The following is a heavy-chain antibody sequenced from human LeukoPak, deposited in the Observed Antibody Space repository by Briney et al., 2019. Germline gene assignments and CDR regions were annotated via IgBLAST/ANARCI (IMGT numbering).Heavy chain of an antibody. CDR3: AKEGAGWDYDFWSGPYYYYYGMDV. CDR2: INHNGST. D-gene: IGHD3-3*01. CDR1: GGSFSGYY. J-gene: IGHJ6*02. V-gene: IGHV4-34*01. Sequence: PSETLSLTCAVYGGSFSGYYWSWIRQPPGKGLEWIGEINHNGSTNYNPSLKSRVTISVDTSKNQFSLKLSSVTAADTAVYYCAKEGAGWDYDFWSGPYYYYYGMDVWGQGTTVTVSS.